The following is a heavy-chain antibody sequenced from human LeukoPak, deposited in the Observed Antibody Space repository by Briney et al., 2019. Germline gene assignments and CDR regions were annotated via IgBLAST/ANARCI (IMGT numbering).Heavy chain of an antibody. CDR2: IYYSGST. CDR3: ASWGYSSGWHDY. V-gene: IGHV4-59*01. D-gene: IGHD6-19*01. CDR1: GGSISSYY. Sequence: SETLSLTCTVSGGSISSYYRSWVSQPPRKGLEWIGYIYYSGSTTYNPSLKSRVTISVDTSKNQFSLKLSSVTAADTAVYYCASWGYSSGWHDYWGQGTLVTVSS. J-gene: IGHJ4*02.